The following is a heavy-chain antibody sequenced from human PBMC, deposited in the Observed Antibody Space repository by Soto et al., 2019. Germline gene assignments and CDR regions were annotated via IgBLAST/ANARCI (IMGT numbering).Heavy chain of an antibody. D-gene: IGHD3-10*01. J-gene: IGHJ4*02. CDR3: ARYDYGSGDDYNIDS. Sequence: QVQLQESGPGLVKPSGTLSLTCAVSGDSISSMNWWSWVRQSPGKGLEWIGEIHHGGSTNYNPSRMSRVTISVDKSQNQFSLRLTSVTAADTAVYYCARYDYGSGDDYNIDSWGQGTLVTVSS. CDR2: IHHGGST. V-gene: IGHV4-4*02. CDR1: GDSISSMNW.